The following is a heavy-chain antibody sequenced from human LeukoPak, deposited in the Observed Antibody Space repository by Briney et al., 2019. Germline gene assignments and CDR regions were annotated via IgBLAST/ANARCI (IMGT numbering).Heavy chain of an antibody. J-gene: IGHJ6*04. CDR1: GFTFNNAW. Sequence: GGSLRLSCAASGFTFNNAWMNWVRQAPGKGLEWVSYISSSGSTIYYADSVKGRFTISRDNAKNSLYLQMNSLRAEDTAVYYCAELGITMIGGVWGKGTTVTISS. V-gene: IGHV3-48*04. CDR3: AELGITMIGGV. CDR2: ISSSGSTI. D-gene: IGHD3-10*02.